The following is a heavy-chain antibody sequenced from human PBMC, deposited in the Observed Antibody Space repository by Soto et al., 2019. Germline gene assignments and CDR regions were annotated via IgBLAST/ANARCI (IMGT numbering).Heavy chain of an antibody. D-gene: IGHD4-17*01. CDR3: ARGASTVVTPDMDV. Sequence: ASVKVSCKASGYTFTGYYMHWVRQAPGQGLEWMGWINPNSGGTNYAQKFQGWVTMTRDTSISTAYMELSRLRSDDTAVYYCARGASTVVTPDMDVWGQGTTVTV. J-gene: IGHJ6*02. CDR2: INPNSGGT. CDR1: GYTFTGYY. V-gene: IGHV1-2*04.